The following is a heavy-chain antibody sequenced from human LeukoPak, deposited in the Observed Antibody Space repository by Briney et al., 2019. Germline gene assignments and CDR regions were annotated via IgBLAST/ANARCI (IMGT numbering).Heavy chain of an antibody. Sequence: GGSLRLSCAASGFTFSSYWMSWVRQAPGKGLEWVANIKQDGSDKFYVDSAKGRFTISRDNAKNSLYLQMSSLRAEDTAVYYCARGYQALYFDYWGQGTLVTVSS. CDR1: GFTFSSYW. D-gene: IGHD3-16*02. CDR2: IKQDGSDK. V-gene: IGHV3-7*01. CDR3: ARGYQALYFDY. J-gene: IGHJ4*02.